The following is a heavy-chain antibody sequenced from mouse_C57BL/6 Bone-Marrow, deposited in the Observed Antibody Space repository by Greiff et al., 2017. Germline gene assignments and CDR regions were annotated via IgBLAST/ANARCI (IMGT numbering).Heavy chain of an antibody. CDR3: ARHYDYYAMDY. J-gene: IGHJ4*01. CDR2: ISSGGSYT. V-gene: IGHV5-6*02. Sequence: EVKLEESGGDLVKPGGSLKLSCAASGFTFSSYGMSWVRQTPDTRLEWVATISSGGSYTYYPDSVKGRFTISRDNAKNTLYLQMSSLKSEDTAMYYCARHYDYYAMDYWGQGTSVTVSS. CDR1: GFTFSSYG.